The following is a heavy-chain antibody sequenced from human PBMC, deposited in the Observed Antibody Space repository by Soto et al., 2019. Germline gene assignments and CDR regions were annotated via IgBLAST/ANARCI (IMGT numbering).Heavy chain of an antibody. Sequence: QVQLVQSGAEVKKPGASVKVSCKASGYTFTSYAMHWVRQAPGQRLEWMGWINAGNGNTKYSQKFQGRVTITRDTSXSRXYMELSSLRSEDTAVYYCARGAYSSGWSLSYNSDYWGQGTLVTVSS. V-gene: IGHV1-3*01. CDR2: INAGNGNT. CDR3: ARGAYSSGWSLSYNSDY. J-gene: IGHJ4*02. D-gene: IGHD6-19*01. CDR1: GYTFTSYA.